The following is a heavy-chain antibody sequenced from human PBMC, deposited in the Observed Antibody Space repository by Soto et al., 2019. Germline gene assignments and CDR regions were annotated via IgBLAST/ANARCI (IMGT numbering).Heavy chain of an antibody. V-gene: IGHV4-34*01. CDR1: RGCFSGYY. CDR2: TTQGEGT. CDR3: AGGLASAGNCSDP. Sequence: SLTRSLTCAAYRGCFSGYYWSWTRPPPRKGLGWIGETTQGEGTTCNPTRKSRFTISVETSSSRLSPQLNSVTASDTVLYFGAGGLASAGNCSDPYGQGCLVGVSS. D-gene: IGHD6-13*01. J-gene: IGHJ5*02.